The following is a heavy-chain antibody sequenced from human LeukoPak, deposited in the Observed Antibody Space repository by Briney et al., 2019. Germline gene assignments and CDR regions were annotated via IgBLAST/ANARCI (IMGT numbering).Heavy chain of an antibody. CDR2: ISNNGGYT. V-gene: IGHV3-23*01. J-gene: IGHJ4*02. CDR1: GFTFSSSA. CDR3: AKQLGYCSDGSCYFPY. Sequence: PGGSLRLSCAASGFTFSSSAMSWVRQAPGEGLEWVSAISNNGGYTYYADSVQGRFTISRDNSKSTLCLQMNSLRAEDTAVYYCAKQLGYCSDGSCYFPYWGQGTPVTVSS. D-gene: IGHD2-15*01.